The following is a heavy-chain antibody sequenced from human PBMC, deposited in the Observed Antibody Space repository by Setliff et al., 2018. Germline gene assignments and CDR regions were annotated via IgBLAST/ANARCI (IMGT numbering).Heavy chain of an antibody. CDR2: IHYSGST. V-gene: IGHV4-59*08. Sequence: PSETLSLTCTVSGGSISSYYWSWIRQPPGKGLEWIGSIHYSGSTNYNPSLKSRLTISVDMTENQFSLILRSVVAADTAVYYCARGVSGVSWTPRYWGRGTLVTVSS. CDR3: ARGVSGVSWTPRY. J-gene: IGHJ4*02. D-gene: IGHD6-25*01. CDR1: GGSISSYY.